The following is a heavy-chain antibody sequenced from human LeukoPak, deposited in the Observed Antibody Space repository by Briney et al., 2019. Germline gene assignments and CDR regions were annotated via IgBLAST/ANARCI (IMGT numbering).Heavy chain of an antibody. CDR3: ARDGGYYSRYFDL. CDR1: GGSINSSNW. V-gene: IGHV4-4*02. Sequence: PSETLSLTCAVSGGSINSSNWWSWVRQPPGKGLEWIGEIYHSGSINYNPSLKSRVTISVDKSKNQFSLKLSSVTAADTAVYYCARDGGYYSRYFDLWGRGTLVTVSS. D-gene: IGHD3-22*01. CDR2: IYHSGSI. J-gene: IGHJ2*01.